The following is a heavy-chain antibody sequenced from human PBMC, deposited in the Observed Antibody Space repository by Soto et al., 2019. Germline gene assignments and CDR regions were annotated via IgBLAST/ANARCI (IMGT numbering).Heavy chain of an antibody. D-gene: IGHD2-2*01. Sequence: GSLRLSCAASGFTFSSYGMHWVRQAPGKGLEWVANIKKDGSEQYYVDSVKGRFTVSRDNAKNSLTLQMSGLRAEDTAVYYCARGSTSWYFDFWGQGTLVTVSS. V-gene: IGHV3-7*01. CDR3: ARGSTSWYFDF. CDR2: IKKDGSEQ. CDR1: GFTFSSYG. J-gene: IGHJ4*02.